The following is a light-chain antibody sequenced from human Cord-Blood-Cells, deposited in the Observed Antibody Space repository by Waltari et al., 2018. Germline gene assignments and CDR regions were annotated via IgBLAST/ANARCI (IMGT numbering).Light chain of an antibody. Sequence: QSALTQPASVSGSPGQSIPISCTGTSSDVGGYTYVSWYQQHPGKAPKLMIYEVSKRPSGVSNRLSGSKSGNTASLTISGLQAEDEADYYCSSYTSSSTYVFGTGTKVTVL. CDR3: SSYTSSSTYV. CDR2: EVS. J-gene: IGLJ1*01. CDR1: SSDVGGYTY. V-gene: IGLV2-14*01.